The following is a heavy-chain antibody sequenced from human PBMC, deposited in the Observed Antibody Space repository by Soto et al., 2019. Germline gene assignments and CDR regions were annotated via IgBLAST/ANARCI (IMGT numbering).Heavy chain of an antibody. D-gene: IGHD3-9*01. CDR2: IKQDGSEK. CDR3: ARVTTLRYFDRLTDANYYYHYMDV. Sequence: PGGSLRLSCAASGFTFSSYWMSWIRQAPGKGLEWVANIKQDGSEKYYVDSVKGRFTISRDNAKNSLYLQMNSLRAEDTAVYYCARVTTLRYFDRLTDANYYYHYMDVWGKGTTVT. V-gene: IGHV3-7*01. J-gene: IGHJ6*03. CDR1: GFTFSSYW.